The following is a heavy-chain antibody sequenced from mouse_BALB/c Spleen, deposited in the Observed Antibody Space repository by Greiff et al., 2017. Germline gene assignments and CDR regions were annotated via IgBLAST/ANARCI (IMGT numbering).Heavy chain of an antibody. D-gene: IGHD2-3*01. J-gene: IGHJ3*01. V-gene: IGHV3-2*02. CDR2: ISYSGST. CDR1: GYSITSDYA. Sequence: EVQLQESGPGLVKPSQSLSLTCTATGYSITSDYAWYGIRQLPGNKLECMGYISYSGSTSYNPSLKSRVSITRDTSKNQFFLQLNSVTTEDTATYYCARRGDGYSPWGQGTLVTVSA. CDR3: ARRGDGYSP.